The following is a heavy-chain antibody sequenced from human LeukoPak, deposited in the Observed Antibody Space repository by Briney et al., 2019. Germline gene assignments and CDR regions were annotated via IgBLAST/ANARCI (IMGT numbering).Heavy chain of an antibody. CDR1: GFTFSSYA. CDR3: AKAPNIAAAGSY. D-gene: IGHD6-13*01. CDR2: ISGSGGST. V-gene: IGHV3-23*01. Sequence: PGGSLRLSCAASGFTFSSYAMSWVRQAPGKGLEWVSAISGSGGSTYYADSVKGRFTISRDNSKNTLYLQMNSLRDDDTAVYYCAKAPNIAAAGSYWGQGPLVTVSS. J-gene: IGHJ4*02.